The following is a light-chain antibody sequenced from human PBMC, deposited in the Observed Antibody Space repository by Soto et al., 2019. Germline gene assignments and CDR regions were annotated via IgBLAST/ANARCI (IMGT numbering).Light chain of an antibody. J-gene: IGKJ4*01. V-gene: IGKV3-15*01. CDR2: GAS. CDR1: QSVSSN. Sequence: EIVMTQSPATLSVSPGERATLSCRASQSVSSNLAWYQQKPGQAPRLLIYGASTRATGIPARFSGSGSGTALTLTSSSLQSEDVAFYYCQQYNNSPFTFGGGTKVEIK. CDR3: QQYNNSPFT.